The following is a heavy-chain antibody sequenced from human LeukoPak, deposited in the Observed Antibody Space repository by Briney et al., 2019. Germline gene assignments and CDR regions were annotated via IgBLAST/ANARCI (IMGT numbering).Heavy chain of an antibody. D-gene: IGHD6-19*01. CDR1: SASISSYY. CDR2: IDYSGSS. V-gene: IGHV4-59*08. J-gene: IGHJ4*02. Sequence: SETLSLTCTVSSASISSYYWSWIRQPPGKGLEWIGYIDYSGSSNYNPSLKSRVTISVDTSKKQFSLKLSSVTAADTAVYYCARHYSGWPFDYWGQGALVTVSS. CDR3: ARHYSGWPFDY.